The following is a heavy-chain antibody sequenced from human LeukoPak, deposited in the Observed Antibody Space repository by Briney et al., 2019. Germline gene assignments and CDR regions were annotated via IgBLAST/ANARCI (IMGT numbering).Heavy chain of an antibody. V-gene: IGHV4-59*01. CDR3: ARGRVRGNTYYYDSSGYPSFASDI. J-gene: IGHJ3*02. Sequence: PSETLSLTCTVSGGSISSYYWSWIRQPPGRGLEWIGYIYYSGSTNYNPSLKSRVTISVDTSKNQFSLKLSSVTAADTAVYYCARGRVRGNTYYYDSSGYPSFASDIWGQGTMVTVSS. CDR2: IYYSGST. CDR1: GGSISSYY. D-gene: IGHD3-22*01.